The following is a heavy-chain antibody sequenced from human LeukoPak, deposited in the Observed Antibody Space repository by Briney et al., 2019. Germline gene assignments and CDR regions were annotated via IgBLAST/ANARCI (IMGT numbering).Heavy chain of an antibody. J-gene: IGHJ6*02. CDR3: ARARDYYYDMDV. CDR2: ISSSASTI. Sequence: GGSLRLSCAASGFTFSSYSMNWVRQAPGKGLEWVSYISSSASTIYYADSVKGRFTISRDNAKNSLFLLMNSLRDEDTALYYCARARDYYYDMDVWGQGTTVTVSS. V-gene: IGHV3-48*02. CDR1: GFTFSSYS.